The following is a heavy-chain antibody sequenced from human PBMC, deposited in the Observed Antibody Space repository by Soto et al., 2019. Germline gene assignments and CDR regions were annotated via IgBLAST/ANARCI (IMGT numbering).Heavy chain of an antibody. V-gene: IGHV3-66*01. D-gene: IGHD6-19*01. CDR1: GFTVSSNY. Sequence: EVQLVESGGGLVQPGGSLRLSCAASGFTVSSNYMSWVRQAPGKGLEWVSVIYSGGSTYYADSVKGRFTISRDNSKNTLYLQLNSLRAKDTAVYYCARRKDDIAVEPIDYWGQGTLVTVSS. CDR2: IYSGGST. J-gene: IGHJ4*02. CDR3: ARRKDDIAVEPIDY.